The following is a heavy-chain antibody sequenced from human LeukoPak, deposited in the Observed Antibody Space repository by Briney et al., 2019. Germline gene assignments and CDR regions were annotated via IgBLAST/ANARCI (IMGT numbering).Heavy chain of an antibody. D-gene: IGHD2-15*01. V-gene: IGHV3-30*04. CDR3: ARDGGDIVVVVAASTGSGYFDY. CDR2: ISYDGSNK. J-gene: IGHJ4*02. CDR1: GFTFSSYA. Sequence: GGSLRLSCAASGFTFSSYAMHWVRQAPGKGLEWVAVISYDGSNKYYADSVKGRFTISRDNSKNTLYLRMNSLRAEDTAVYYCARDGGDIVVVVAASTGSGYFDYWGQGTLVTVSS.